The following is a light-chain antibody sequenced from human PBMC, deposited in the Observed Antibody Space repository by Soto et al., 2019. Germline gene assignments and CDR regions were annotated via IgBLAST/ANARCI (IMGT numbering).Light chain of an antibody. CDR3: SSYTSSSTLLYV. Sequence: QSVLTQPASVSGSPGQSITISCTGTSSDVGGYNYVSWYQQHPGIAPKLLIYVVTNRPSGVSPRFSGSKSGNTASLTTSGLQAEDEADYHCSSYTSSSTLLYVFGTGTKLTVL. V-gene: IGLV2-14*01. J-gene: IGLJ1*01. CDR1: SSDVGGYNY. CDR2: VVT.